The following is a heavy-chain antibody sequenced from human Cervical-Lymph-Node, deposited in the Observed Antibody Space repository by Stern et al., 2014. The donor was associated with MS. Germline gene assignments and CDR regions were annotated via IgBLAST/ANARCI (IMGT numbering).Heavy chain of an antibody. J-gene: IGHJ2*01. CDR2: IYHSGAS. CDR1: GGPVSSTNW. CDR3: ARERQQYCNSEGCSYWYFDL. V-gene: IGHV4-4*02. D-gene: IGHD2/OR15-2a*01. Sequence: QVQLQESGPGLVKPSGTLSLTCAVSGGPVSSTNWWSWVRQSPGKGLERIGNIYHSGASTYRPSLRSRVSISLDNSKNHLSLHLTSVTAADTAVYYCARERQQYCNSEGCSYWYFDLWGRGTLVTVSS.